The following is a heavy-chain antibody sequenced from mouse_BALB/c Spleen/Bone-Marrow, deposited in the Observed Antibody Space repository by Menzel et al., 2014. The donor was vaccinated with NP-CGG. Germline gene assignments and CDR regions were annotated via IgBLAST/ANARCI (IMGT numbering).Heavy chain of an antibody. V-gene: IGHV5-9-1*01. CDR2: ISSGGSYT. Sequence: EVKLVESGGGLVKPGGSLKLSCAASGFTFSSYAMSWVRQTPEKRLEWVATISSGGSYTYYPDSVKGRFTISRDNAKNTLYLQMSSLRSEDTAMYYCARFITSLVYFDYWGQGTTLTASS. D-gene: IGHD1-1*01. J-gene: IGHJ2*01. CDR3: ARFITSLVYFDY. CDR1: GFTFSSYA.